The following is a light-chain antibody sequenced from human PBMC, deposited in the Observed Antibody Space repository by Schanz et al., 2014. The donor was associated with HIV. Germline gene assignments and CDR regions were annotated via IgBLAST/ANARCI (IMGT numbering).Light chain of an antibody. Sequence: QSVLTQPPSASGTPGQRVTISCSGSSSSIKTNTVNWFQQPPGTAPKLLIYNTYHRPSGVPDRFSGSESGTSASLAISGLQSEDEADYYCGTWDDSLKGWVFGGGTKLTVL. J-gene: IGLJ3*02. V-gene: IGLV1-44*01. CDR1: SSSIKTNT. CDR2: NTY. CDR3: GTWDDSLKGWV.